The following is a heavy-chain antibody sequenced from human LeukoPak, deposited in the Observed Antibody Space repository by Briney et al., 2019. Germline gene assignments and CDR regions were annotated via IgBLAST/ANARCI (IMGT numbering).Heavy chain of an antibody. CDR1: GYTFRDFG. Sequence: SVKVSCKASGYTFRDFGISWVRQAPGQGLEWMGGIIPIFGTANYAQKFQGRVTITADESTSTAYMELSSLRSEDTAVYYCAKSGYYYGAHDYWGQGTLVTVSS. CDR2: IIPIFGTA. J-gene: IGHJ4*02. D-gene: IGHD3-22*01. V-gene: IGHV1-69*13. CDR3: AKSGYYYGAHDY.